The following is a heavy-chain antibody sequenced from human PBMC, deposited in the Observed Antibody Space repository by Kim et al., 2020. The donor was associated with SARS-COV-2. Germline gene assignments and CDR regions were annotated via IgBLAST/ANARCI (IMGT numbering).Heavy chain of an antibody. CDR2: IIPIFVTA. J-gene: IGHJ5*02. Sequence: SVKVSCKASGGTFSSYAISWVRQAPGQGLEWMGGIIPIFVTANYAQKFQGRVTITADESPSPAYMELSSLRSEDTPVYDCASIAAAWGFNWFDPWGQGTLVTVSS. V-gene: IGHV1-69*13. CDR3: ASIAAAWGFNWFDP. D-gene: IGHD6-6*01. CDR1: GGTFSSYA.